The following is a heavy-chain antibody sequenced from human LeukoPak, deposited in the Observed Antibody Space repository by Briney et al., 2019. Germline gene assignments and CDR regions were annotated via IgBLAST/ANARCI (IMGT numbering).Heavy chain of an antibody. V-gene: IGHV5-51*01. CDR3: ARRNYYDVWFDP. J-gene: IGHJ5*02. CDR1: SYNFRNYW. Sequence: GESLKISCKASSYNFRNYWIGWVRQMPGKGLEWMGIIYPGGSETQYMPSFEGQVTVSVDESTSTVYLQWSTLKASDTAMYYCARRNYYDVWFDPWGQGTLVTVSS. CDR2: IYPGGSET. D-gene: IGHD3-16*01.